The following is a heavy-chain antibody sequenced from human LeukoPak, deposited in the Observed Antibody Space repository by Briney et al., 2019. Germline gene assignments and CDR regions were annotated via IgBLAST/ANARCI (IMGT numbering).Heavy chain of an antibody. CDR1: GGSLSGYY. D-gene: IGHD5-18*01. V-gene: IGHV4-34*01. CDR3: ARGGRSGTAMVTNY. J-gene: IGHJ4*02. Sequence: PSETLSLTCAVYGGSLSGYYWSWIRQPPGKGLEWIGEINPSGSTNYNPSLKSRVTISVDTSKNQFSLKLSSVTAADTAVYYCARGGRSGTAMVTNYWGQGTLVTVSS. CDR2: INPSGST.